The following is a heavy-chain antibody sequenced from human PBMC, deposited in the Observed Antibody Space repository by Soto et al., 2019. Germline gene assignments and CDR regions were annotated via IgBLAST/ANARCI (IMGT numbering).Heavy chain of an antibody. CDR3: ARDAYYDMGV. Sequence: PGGSLRLSCAASGFTVSRNYVTWVRQAPGKGLEWVSIIYIGGHIYYADSVRGRFTMSGDNAKNTLYLQMNSLRAEDTAVYYCARDAYYDMGVWGQGTTVTVSS. J-gene: IGHJ6*02. CDR1: GFTVSRNY. V-gene: IGHV3-53*01. CDR2: IYIGGHI.